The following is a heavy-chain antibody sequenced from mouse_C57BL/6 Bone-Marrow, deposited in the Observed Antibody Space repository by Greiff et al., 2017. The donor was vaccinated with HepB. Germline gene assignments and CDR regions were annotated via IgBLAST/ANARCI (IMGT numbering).Heavy chain of an antibody. Sequence: EVQLQESGPGLVKPSQSLSLTCSVTGYSITSGYYWNWIRQFPGNKLEWMGYISYDGSNNYNPSLKNRISITRDTSKNQFFLKLNSVTTEDTATYYCARGIYYEAYYFDYWGQGTTLTVSS. CDR2: ISYDGSN. V-gene: IGHV3-6*01. CDR1: GYSITSGYY. CDR3: ARGIYYEAYYFDY. D-gene: IGHD2-4*01. J-gene: IGHJ2*01.